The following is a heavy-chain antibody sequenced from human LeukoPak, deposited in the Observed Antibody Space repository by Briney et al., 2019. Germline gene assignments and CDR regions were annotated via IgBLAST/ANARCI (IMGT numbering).Heavy chain of an antibody. V-gene: IGHV3-7*03. D-gene: IGHD2-21*02. Sequence: GGSLRLSCAASGFTFSSYWMIWVRQAPGKGLEWVANINQDGSEKYYVDSVKGRFTISRDNAKNSLYLQMNSLRAEDTAVYYCARVRYCGGDCYDTDWFDPWGQGTLVTVSS. CDR1: GFTFSSYW. J-gene: IGHJ5*02. CDR3: ARVRYCGGDCYDTDWFDP. CDR2: INQDGSEK.